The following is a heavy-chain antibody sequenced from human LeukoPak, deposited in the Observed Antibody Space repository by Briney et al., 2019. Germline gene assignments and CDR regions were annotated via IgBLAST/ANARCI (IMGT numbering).Heavy chain of an antibody. CDR2: MNPNSGNT. Sequence: ASVKVSCKASGYTFTSYDINWVRQATGQGLEWMGWMNPNSGNTGYAQKCQGRVTMTRNTSISTAYMELSSLRSEDTAVYYCARGRHYDFWSGYTSLDYWGQGTLVTVSS. J-gene: IGHJ4*02. CDR3: ARGRHYDFWSGYTSLDY. CDR1: GYTFTSYD. D-gene: IGHD3-3*01. V-gene: IGHV1-8*01.